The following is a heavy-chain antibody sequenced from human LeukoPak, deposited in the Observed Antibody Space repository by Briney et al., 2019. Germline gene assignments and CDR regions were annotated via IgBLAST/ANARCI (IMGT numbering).Heavy chain of an antibody. CDR3: AKGGVPAALFDY. D-gene: IGHD2-2*01. J-gene: IGHJ4*02. CDR2: IQYDGSNK. Sequence: GGSLRLSCAASGFIFSSYGMHWVRQAPGKGLEWVAFIQYDGSNKYYAASVKGRFTISRDNSKNTLYLQMNSLRAEDTAVYYCAKGGVPAALFDYWGQGTLVTVSS. V-gene: IGHV3-30*02. CDR1: GFIFSSYG.